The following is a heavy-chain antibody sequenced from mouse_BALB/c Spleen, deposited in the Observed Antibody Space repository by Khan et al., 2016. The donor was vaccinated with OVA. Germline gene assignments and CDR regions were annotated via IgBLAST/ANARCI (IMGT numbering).Heavy chain of an antibody. V-gene: IGHV1-5*01. CDR2: IYPGNSDT. CDR3: TRRNWDVAWFAY. CDR1: GYTFTRSW. D-gene: IGHD4-1*01. Sequence: VQLQQSGTVLARPGASVKMSCKASGYTFTRSWMHWVKQRPGQGLEWIGAIYPGNSDTNYNEKFKGKAKLTAVTSTSTAYMELSSLTNEDSAVYYCTRRNWDVAWFAYGGQGTLVTVSA. J-gene: IGHJ3*01.